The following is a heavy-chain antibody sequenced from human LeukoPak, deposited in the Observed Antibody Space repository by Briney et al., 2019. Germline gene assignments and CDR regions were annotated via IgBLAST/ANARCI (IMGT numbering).Heavy chain of an antibody. D-gene: IGHD3-9*01. V-gene: IGHV1-2*04. CDR2: INPNSGGT. CDR3: ARGGRVWLYSFDY. Sequence: ASVKVSCKASGYIFTGYYMHWVRQVPGQGLEWMGWINPNSGGTNYAQKFQGWVTMTRDTSISTAYMELSRLRSDDTAVYYCARGGRVWLYSFDYWGQGTLVTVSS. CDR1: GYIFTGYY. J-gene: IGHJ4*02.